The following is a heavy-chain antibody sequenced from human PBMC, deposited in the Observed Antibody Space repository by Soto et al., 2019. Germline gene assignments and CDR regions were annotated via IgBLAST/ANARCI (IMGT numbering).Heavy chain of an antibody. CDR1: GFTFSSYS. J-gene: IGHJ3*02. D-gene: IGHD7-27*01. V-gene: IGHV3-21*01. Sequence: GGSLRLSCAASGFTFSSYSMNWVRQAPGKGLEWVSSISSSSSYIYYADSVKGRFTISRDNAKNSLYLQMNSLRAEDTAVYYCARDYHYFRLTGVWDDIWGQGTMVTVSS. CDR3: ARDYHYFRLTGVWDDI. CDR2: ISSSSSYI.